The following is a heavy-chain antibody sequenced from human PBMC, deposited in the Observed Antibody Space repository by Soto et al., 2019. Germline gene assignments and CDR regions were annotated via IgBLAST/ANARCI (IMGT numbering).Heavy chain of an antibody. V-gene: IGHV4-31*03. J-gene: IGHJ4*02. CDR1: GGSISSGGYY. CDR3: AVYSGSYSYFDY. D-gene: IGHD1-26*01. CDR2: IYYSGST. Sequence: SETLSLTCTVSGGSISSGGYYWSWIRQHPGEGLEWIGYIYYSGSTYYNPSLKSRATISVDTSKNQFSLKLSSVTAADTAVYYCAVYSGSYSYFDYWGQGTLVTVSS.